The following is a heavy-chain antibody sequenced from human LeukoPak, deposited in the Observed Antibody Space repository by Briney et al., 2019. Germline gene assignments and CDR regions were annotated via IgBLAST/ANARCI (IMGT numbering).Heavy chain of an antibody. D-gene: IGHD2-2*02. V-gene: IGHV4-39*01. CDR1: GGSISSSNYY. Sequence: SETLSLTCTVSGGSISSSNYYWGWIRQPPGKGLEWIGSIYYSGSTYYNPSLKSRVTISVDTSKNQFSLKLNSLTAADTAAYYCARSRKNDCTSTSCYTDYWGQGALVTVSS. CDR2: IYYSGST. J-gene: IGHJ4*02. CDR3: ARSRKNDCTSTSCYTDY.